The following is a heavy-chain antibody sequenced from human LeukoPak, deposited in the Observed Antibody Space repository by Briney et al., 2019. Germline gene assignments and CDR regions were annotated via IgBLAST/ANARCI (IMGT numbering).Heavy chain of an antibody. J-gene: IGHJ5*02. CDR2: INSDGSST. Sequence: GGSLRLSCEASGFTFSNYWMHWVRQAPGKGLVWVSRINSDGSSTSYADSVRGRFAISRDNAKNTLYLQMNSLRAEDTAVYYCAPNWFDPWGQETLVTVSS. CDR3: APNWFDP. CDR1: GFTFSNYW. V-gene: IGHV3-74*01.